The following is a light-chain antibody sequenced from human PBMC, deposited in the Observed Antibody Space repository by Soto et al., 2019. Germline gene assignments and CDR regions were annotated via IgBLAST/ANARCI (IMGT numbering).Light chain of an antibody. Sequence: QSVLTQPASVSGSPGQSITISCTGTSSDVGGYNYVSWYQQHPGKAPKLMIYEVSNRPSGVSNRFSGSKSGNTASLTISGPQAEDEADYYCSSYTSSRTLVFGGGTKLTVL. CDR1: SSDVGGYNY. V-gene: IGLV2-14*01. J-gene: IGLJ2*01. CDR2: EVS. CDR3: SSYTSSRTLV.